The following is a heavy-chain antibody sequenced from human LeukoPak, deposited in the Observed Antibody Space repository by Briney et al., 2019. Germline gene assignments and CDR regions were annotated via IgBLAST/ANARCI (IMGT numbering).Heavy chain of an antibody. D-gene: IGHD1-26*01. V-gene: IGHV3-23*01. J-gene: IGHJ4*02. Sequence: GGSLRLSCAASGFSFRTYGMSWVRQAPGKRLEWVSGISGSGDNTHNADFVKGRFTISRDNSKNTLYLQMNSLRAEDTAVYYCAKIAETSGIYGQGYDYWGQGTLVTVSS. CDR1: GFSFRTYG. CDR3: AKIAETSGIYGQGYDY. CDR2: ISGSGDNT.